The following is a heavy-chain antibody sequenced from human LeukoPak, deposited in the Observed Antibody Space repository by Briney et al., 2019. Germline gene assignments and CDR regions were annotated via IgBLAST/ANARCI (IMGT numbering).Heavy chain of an antibody. CDR3: ARLLAATSPFDY. Sequence: PGGSLILSCAASRFAFSSYTMNWVRQAPAKGLEWVSSISSSSNYIFYADSVKGRSTISRDNAKNELYLQMNSLRAEDTAVYYCARLLAATSPFDYWGQGTLVTVSS. J-gene: IGHJ4*02. CDR2: ISSSSNYI. D-gene: IGHD1-26*01. V-gene: IGHV3-21*01. CDR1: RFAFSSYT.